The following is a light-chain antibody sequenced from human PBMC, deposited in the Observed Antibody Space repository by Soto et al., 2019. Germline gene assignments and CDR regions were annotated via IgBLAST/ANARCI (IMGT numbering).Light chain of an antibody. V-gene: IGKV1-5*01. CDR1: QSISSW. CDR2: DAS. J-gene: IGKJ1*01. Sequence: DIQMTQSPSTLSASVGDRVTITCRASQSISSWLAWYQQKPGKAPKLLIYDASSLESGVPSRFSGSGSGTEFTLTISSLQPDDXATYYXXXXNSYSLKTFGQGTKVEIK. CDR3: XXXNSYSLKT.